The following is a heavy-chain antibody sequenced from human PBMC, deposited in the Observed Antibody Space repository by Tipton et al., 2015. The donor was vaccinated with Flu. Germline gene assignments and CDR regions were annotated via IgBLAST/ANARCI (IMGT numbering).Heavy chain of an antibody. V-gene: IGHV4-34*01. D-gene: IGHD2-21*02. Sequence: AGLVKPSETLSLTCAVYGGSFSGYYWSWIRQPPGKGLEWIGEINHSGSTNYNPSLKSRVTISVDTSKNQFSLKLSSVTAADTAVYYCARRAAGDWGDFDLWGRGTLVTVSS. CDR2: INHSGST. CDR1: GGSFSGYY. CDR3: ARRAAGDWGDFDL. J-gene: IGHJ2*01.